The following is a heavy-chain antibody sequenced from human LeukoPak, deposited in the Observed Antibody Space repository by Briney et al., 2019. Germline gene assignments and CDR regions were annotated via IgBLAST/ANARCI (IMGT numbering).Heavy chain of an antibody. V-gene: IGHV3-74*03. CDR1: GFTFSNYF. CDR3: ARRVDATRWLDP. Sequence: GGSLRLSCAASGFTFSNYFMHWVRQAPGKGLVWVSRINSDGTTTMYADPVKGRFTISRDNAKNTLYLQMNSLRDEDTAVYYCARRVDATRWLDPWGQGTLVTVSS. J-gene: IGHJ5*02. CDR2: INSDGTTT. D-gene: IGHD2-15*01.